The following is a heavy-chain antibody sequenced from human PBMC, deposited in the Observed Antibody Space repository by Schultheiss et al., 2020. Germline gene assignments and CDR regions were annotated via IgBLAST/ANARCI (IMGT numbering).Heavy chain of an antibody. Sequence: GGSLRLSCAASGFTFSSYGMHGVRQAPGKGLEWVAFIRYDGSNKYYADSVKGRFTISRDNAKNSLYLQMNSLRAEDTAVYYCARDLVVPAAPFLSYYGMDVWGQGTTVTVSS. J-gene: IGHJ6*02. D-gene: IGHD2-2*01. CDR1: GFTFSSYG. CDR2: IRYDGSNK. V-gene: IGHV3-30*02. CDR3: ARDLVVPAAPFLSYYGMDV.